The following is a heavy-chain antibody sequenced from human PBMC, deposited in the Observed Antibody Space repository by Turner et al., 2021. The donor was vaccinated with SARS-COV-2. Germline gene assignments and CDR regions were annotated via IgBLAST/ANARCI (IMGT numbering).Heavy chain of an antibody. J-gene: IGHJ5*02. Sequence: QVQLQESGPGLVKPSETLSLACTASGVSISNYCWSWFRKSPEKGLEWIAYICYSGSTHHNPSLKSRVTISLDTSKNQVSLKLISVTAADTAVYYCARFKLGSGYNWFDPWGQGTLVTVSS. CDR1: GVSISNYC. CDR3: ARFKLGSGYNWFDP. D-gene: IGHD3-3*01. V-gene: IGHV4-59*01. CDR2: ICYSGST.